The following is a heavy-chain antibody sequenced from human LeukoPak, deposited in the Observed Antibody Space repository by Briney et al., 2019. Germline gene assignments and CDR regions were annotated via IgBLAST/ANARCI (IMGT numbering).Heavy chain of an antibody. J-gene: IGHJ4*02. V-gene: IGHV3-20*04. CDR1: TFTFSRDS. Sequence: CRSLAWPVATFTFSRDSVEWVRPAQGKELGWVSGIYGNGGSRSYAGSVRGRFTISRDNAMNSLYMKMNSLRAEDTALYYCARHSLRGGPFDYWGQGTLVTVSS. CDR2: IYGNGGSR. CDR3: ARHSLRGGPFDY. D-gene: IGHD3-10*01.